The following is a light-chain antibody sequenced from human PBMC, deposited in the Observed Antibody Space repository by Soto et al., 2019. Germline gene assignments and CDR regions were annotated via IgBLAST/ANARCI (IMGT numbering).Light chain of an antibody. J-gene: IGLJ2*01. Sequence: QSALTQPASVSGSPGQSITISCTGTSSDVGDYNYVSWYQQHPGKAPKLIIYDVSNRPSGVSNRFSGSKSGNTASLTISGLQAEDETDYYCSSYPSTSTVVFGGGTKLTVL. V-gene: IGLV2-14*03. CDR3: SSYPSTSTVV. CDR1: SSDVGDYNY. CDR2: DVS.